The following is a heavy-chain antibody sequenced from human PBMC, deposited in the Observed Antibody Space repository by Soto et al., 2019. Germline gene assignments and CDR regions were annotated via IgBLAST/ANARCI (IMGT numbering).Heavy chain of an antibody. D-gene: IGHD5-12*01. V-gene: IGHV3-23*01. CDR1: GFTFSSYA. J-gene: IGHJ4*02. Sequence: EVQLLESGGGLVQPGGSLRLSCAASGFTFSSYAMSWVRQAPGKALEWVSAISGSGGSTYYAASVKGRFTISRDNSKNTQYLQMNSLRAEDTAVYYCAKSRNVNIVATIDYWGQGTLVTVSA. CDR2: ISGSGGST. CDR3: AKSRNVNIVATIDY.